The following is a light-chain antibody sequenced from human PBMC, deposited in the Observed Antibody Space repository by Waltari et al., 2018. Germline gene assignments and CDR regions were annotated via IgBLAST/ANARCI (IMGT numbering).Light chain of an antibody. CDR3: QQYNKWPPFT. CDR1: QSVSSN. J-gene: IGKJ3*01. V-gene: IGKV3-15*01. Sequence: EIVMTQSPVTLSVSPGGRATLSCRASQSVSSNLAWYQQKPGQAPRLLIYGASTRSTGIPARFSGSGSGTEFTLTISSLQSEDFAVYYCQQYNKWPPFTFGPGTKVEI. CDR2: GAS.